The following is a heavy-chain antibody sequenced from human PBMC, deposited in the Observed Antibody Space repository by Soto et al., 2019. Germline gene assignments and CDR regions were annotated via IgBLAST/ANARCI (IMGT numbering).Heavy chain of an antibody. D-gene: IGHD3-9*01. CDR3: VKEMGHCCDWSHYFDH. V-gene: IGHV3-64D*06. Sequence: LXLCCSGSVFLFDHYTIHWGRQAPGSGLEFVSAINVNWTDIFYADSVKGRFSIARDNSKNTVYLHMNNLIYEDTAIYYCVKEMGHCCDWSHYFDHWGQGTQVTVSS. CDR2: INVNWTDI. CDR1: VFLFDHYT. J-gene: IGHJ4*02.